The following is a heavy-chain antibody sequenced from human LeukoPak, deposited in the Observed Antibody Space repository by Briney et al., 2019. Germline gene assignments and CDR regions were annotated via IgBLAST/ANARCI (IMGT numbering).Heavy chain of an antibody. CDR3: ARVWQDYSGVDY. CDR1: GFTYSGYH. Sequence: PGGSLRLSCAASGFTYSGYHINWVRQAPGQGLEWISYISTAGTSIHYADSVRGRFAISRDNAKSSLYLQMNSLRDEDTAVYYCARVWQDYSGVDYWGGGTLLSVSS. J-gene: IGHJ4*02. V-gene: IGHV3-48*02. D-gene: IGHD2-21*01. CDR2: ISTAGTSI.